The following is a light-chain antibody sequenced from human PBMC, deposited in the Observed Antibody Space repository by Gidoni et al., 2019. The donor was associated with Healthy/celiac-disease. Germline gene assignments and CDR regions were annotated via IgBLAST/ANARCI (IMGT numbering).Light chain of an antibody. CDR1: QSISSY. J-gene: IGKJ2*01. CDR2: AAS. Sequence: DIQMTQSPSSLSASVGDRVTITCRASQSISSYLNLYQQKPGKAPKLLIYAASSLQSGVPSRFSGSGSGTDFTLTISRLQPEDFATYYCQQSYSTLRHAFGQGTKLEIK. V-gene: IGKV1-39*01. CDR3: QQSYSTLRHA.